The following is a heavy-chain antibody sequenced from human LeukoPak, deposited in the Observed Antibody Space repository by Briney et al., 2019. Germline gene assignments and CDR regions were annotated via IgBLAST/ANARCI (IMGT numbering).Heavy chain of an antibody. D-gene: IGHD3-10*01. CDR2: ISSSGSTI. V-gene: IGHV3-48*03. CDR3: AKARGSGSSTPTYFDY. Sequence: GGSLRLSCAASGFTFSSYEMNWVRQAPGKGLEWVSYISSSGSTIYYADSVKGRFTISRDNAKNTLYLQMNSLRAEDTAVYYCAKARGSGSSTPTYFDYWGQGTLVTVSS. CDR1: GFTFSSYE. J-gene: IGHJ4*02.